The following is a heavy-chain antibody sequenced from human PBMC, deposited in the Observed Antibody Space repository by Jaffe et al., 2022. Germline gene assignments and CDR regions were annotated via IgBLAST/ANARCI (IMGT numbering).Heavy chain of an antibody. V-gene: IGHV4-61*02. CDR1: GGSISSGSYY. J-gene: IGHJ4*02. CDR2: IYTSGST. CDR3: ATSGWYEKKRFFDY. Sequence: QVQLQESGPGLVKPSQTLSLTCTVSGGSISSGSYYWSWIRQPAGKGLEWIGRIYTSGSTNYNPSLKSRVTISVDTSKNQFSLKLSSVTAADTAVYYCATSGWYEKKRFFDYWGQGTLVTVSS. D-gene: IGHD6-19*01.